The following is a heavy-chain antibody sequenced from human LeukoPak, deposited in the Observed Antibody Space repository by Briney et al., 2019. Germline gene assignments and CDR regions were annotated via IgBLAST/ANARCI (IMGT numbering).Heavy chain of an antibody. D-gene: IGHD3-22*01. Sequence: SETLSLTCAVYGGSFSGYYWSWIRQPPGKGLEWIGEINDSESTNYNPSLKSRVTISVDTSKNQFSLRLRSVTAADTAVYYCARPYYDPRLGWAFDIWGQGTMVTVSS. CDR1: GGSFSGYY. V-gene: IGHV4-34*01. J-gene: IGHJ3*02. CDR3: ARPYYDPRLGWAFDI. CDR2: INDSEST.